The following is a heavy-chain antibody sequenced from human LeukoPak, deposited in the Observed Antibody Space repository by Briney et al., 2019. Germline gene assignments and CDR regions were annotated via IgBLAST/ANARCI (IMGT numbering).Heavy chain of an antibody. CDR3: ALGYCSSTSCYSDYMDV. D-gene: IGHD2-2*01. Sequence: SETLSLTCAVYGGSFSGYYWSWIRQPPGKGLGWIGEINHSGSTNYNPSLKSRVTISVDTSKNQFSLKLSSVTAADTAVYYCALGYCSSTSCYSDYMDVWGKGTTVTVSS. CDR1: GGSFSGYY. CDR2: INHSGST. V-gene: IGHV4-34*01. J-gene: IGHJ6*03.